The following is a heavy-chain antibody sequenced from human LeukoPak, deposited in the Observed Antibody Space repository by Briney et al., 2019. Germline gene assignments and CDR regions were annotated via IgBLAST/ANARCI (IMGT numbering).Heavy chain of an antibody. D-gene: IGHD6-19*01. CDR2: ISGSGGST. V-gene: IGHV3-23*01. CDR3: AKRGVQQWLVDWYFDY. CDR1: GFTFYNYA. J-gene: IGHJ4*02. Sequence: GGSLRLSCAASGFTFYNYAMSWVRQAPGKGLEWVSGISGSGGSTFYAESVKGRFTISRDNSNLYLQMNSLRAEDTAVYYCAKRGVQQWLVDWYFDYWGQGTLVTVSS.